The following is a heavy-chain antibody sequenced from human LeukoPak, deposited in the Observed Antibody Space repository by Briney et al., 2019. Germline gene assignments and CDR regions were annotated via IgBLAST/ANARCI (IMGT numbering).Heavy chain of an antibody. CDR1: GSTFDDYA. D-gene: IGHD1-1*01. J-gene: IGHJ4*02. Sequence: GRSLRLSCAASGSTFDDYAMHWVRQAPGKGLEWVSGISWNSGSIGYADSVKGRFTISRDNAKNSLYLQMNSLRAEDTAVYYCARGARGNDDVSLGYWGRGTLVTVSS. V-gene: IGHV3-9*01. CDR2: ISWNSGSI. CDR3: ARGARGNDDVSLGY.